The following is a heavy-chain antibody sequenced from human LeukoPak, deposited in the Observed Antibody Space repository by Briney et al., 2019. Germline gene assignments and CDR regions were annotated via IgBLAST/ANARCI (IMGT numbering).Heavy chain of an antibody. D-gene: IGHD3-16*01. CDR3: ARGTDNYAAFFDL. Sequence: PSETLSLTCGVSGGSISSYYWSWIRQPPGKGLEWIGYIDYSGTTIYNPSLKSRVTISVDTSKNQFSLKLTSVTAADTAVYYCARGTDNYAAFFDLWGRGTLVTVSS. CDR2: IDYSGTT. V-gene: IGHV4-59*01. CDR1: GGSISSYY. J-gene: IGHJ2*01.